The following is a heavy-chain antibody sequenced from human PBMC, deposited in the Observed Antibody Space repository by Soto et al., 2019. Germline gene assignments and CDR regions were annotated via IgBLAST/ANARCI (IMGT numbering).Heavy chain of an antibody. J-gene: IGHJ6*03. V-gene: IGHV4-31*03. Sequence: QVQLQESGPGLVKPSQTLSITCTVSGGSISSGGYYWSWIRQHPGKGLEWIGYLYYSGSTYYNSSLKSRVTISVDTSKNQFSLKLSSVTAADTAVYYGARKKNYYYYLDVWGNGTTVTVSS. CDR3: ARKKNYYYYLDV. CDR1: GGSISSGGYY. CDR2: LYYSGST.